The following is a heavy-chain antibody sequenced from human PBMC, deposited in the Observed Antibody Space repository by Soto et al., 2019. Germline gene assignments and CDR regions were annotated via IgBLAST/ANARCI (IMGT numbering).Heavy chain of an antibody. CDR3: ARDETIYSRSLPDN. D-gene: IGHD3-22*01. V-gene: IGHV3-30*03. CDR2: ISYDGGST. CDR1: GFNFFSYA. Sequence: GSLRLSCAASGFNFFSYAMHWVRQAPGKGLEWLAVISYDGGSTHYADSVKGRFSISRDNSNNTLFLQMNALKNEDRAVYYCARDETIYSRSLPDNWGQGTLVTVSS. J-gene: IGHJ4*02.